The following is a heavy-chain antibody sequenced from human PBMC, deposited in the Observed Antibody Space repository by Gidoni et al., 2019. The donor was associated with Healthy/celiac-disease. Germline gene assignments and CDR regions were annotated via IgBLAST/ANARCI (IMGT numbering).Heavy chain of an antibody. CDR2: IIPVLGIA. CDR1: GGTFSSYA. Sequence: QVQLVQSGAEAKKPGSSVKVSCKASGGTFSSYAIRRVRQAPGQGLEWMGRIIPVLGIANYAQKFQGRVTITADKSTSTAYMELSSLRSEDTAVYYCAREDYDYVWERYRCYYGIDVWGQGTTVTVSS. J-gene: IGHJ6*02. CDR3: AREDYDYVWERYRCYYGIDV. V-gene: IGHV1-69*04. D-gene: IGHD3-16*02.